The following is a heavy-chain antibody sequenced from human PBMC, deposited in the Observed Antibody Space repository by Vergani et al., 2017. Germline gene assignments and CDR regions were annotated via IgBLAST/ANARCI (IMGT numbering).Heavy chain of an antibody. CDR2: IYSGGST. CDR3: ARDGGFGELLLLDY. CDR1: GFTVSSNY. J-gene: IGHJ4*02. Sequence: EVQLVESGGGLIQPGGSLRLSCAASGFTVSSNYMSWVRQAPGKGLEWVSVIYSGGSTYYADSVKGRFTISRDNSKKTLYLQMNSLRAEDTAVYYCARDGGFGELLLLDYWGQGTLVTVSS. D-gene: IGHD3-10*01. V-gene: IGHV3-53*01.